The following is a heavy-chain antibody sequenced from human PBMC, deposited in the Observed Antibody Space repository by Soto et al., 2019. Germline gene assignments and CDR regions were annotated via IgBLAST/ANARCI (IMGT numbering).Heavy chain of an antibody. CDR1: GFTFSSYG. D-gene: IGHD5-18*01. J-gene: IGHJ6*02. Sequence: GSLRLSCAASGFTFSSYGMNWVRQAPGKGLEWVSSISSSSSYIYYADSVKGRFTISRDNAKNSLYLQMNSLRAEDTAVYYCARDQTAREINYYYGMDVWGQGTTVTVSS. CDR3: ARDQTAREINYYYGMDV. V-gene: IGHV3-21*01. CDR2: ISSSSSYI.